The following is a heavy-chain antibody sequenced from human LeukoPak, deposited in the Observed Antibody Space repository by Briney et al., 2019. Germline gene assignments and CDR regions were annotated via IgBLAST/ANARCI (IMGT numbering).Heavy chain of an antibody. J-gene: IGHJ3*02. Sequence: SSGTLSFTCAVSGASINSSNWWSWVRQPPGKGLEWIGEIYHIGSTNYNPSLKSRLIISVDKSKNQFSLKLSSVTAADTAVYYCARETETDYDSSGYGDAFDIWGQGTMVTVSS. D-gene: IGHD3-22*01. CDR1: GASINSSNW. CDR2: IYHIGST. V-gene: IGHV4-4*02. CDR3: ARETETDYDSSGYGDAFDI.